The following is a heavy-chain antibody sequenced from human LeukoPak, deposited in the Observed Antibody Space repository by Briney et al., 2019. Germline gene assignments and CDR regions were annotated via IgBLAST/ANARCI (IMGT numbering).Heavy chain of an antibody. CDR1: GFSLSTSGVG. J-gene: IGHJ4*02. V-gene: IGHV2-5*02. D-gene: IGHD3-22*01. Sequence: SGPTLVNPTQTLTLTCTFSGFSLSTSGVGVGWIRQPPRKCLEGVAVIYWDDDRRYSPSLKSRVTITRDTSKNQVVLTMTNMDPGDTAIYYCAHSPDSSGYYYFDHWGQGTLVTV. CDR2: IYWDDDR. CDR3: AHSPDSSGYYYFDH.